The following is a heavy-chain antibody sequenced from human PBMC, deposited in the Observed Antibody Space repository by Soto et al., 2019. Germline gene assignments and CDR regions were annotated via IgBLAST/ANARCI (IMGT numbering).Heavy chain of an antibody. CDR2: IYHSGST. CDR3: ARDLLDGDFCSGYYNGMDV. Sequence: SETLSLTCAVSGGSISSSNWWSWVRQPPGKGLEWIGEIYHSGSTNYNPSLKSRVTISVDKSKNQFSLKLSSVTAADTAVYYCARDLLDGDFCSGYYNGMDVWGQGTTVT. J-gene: IGHJ6*02. V-gene: IGHV4-4*02. D-gene: IGHD3-3*01. CDR1: GGSISSSNW.